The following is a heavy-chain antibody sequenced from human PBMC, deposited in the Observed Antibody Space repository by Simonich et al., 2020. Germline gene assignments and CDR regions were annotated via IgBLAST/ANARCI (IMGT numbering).Heavy chain of an antibody. D-gene: IGHD7-27*01. CDR3: ARGALTGDYYYMDV. V-gene: IGHV1-2*02. Sequence: QVQLVQSGAEVKKPGASVKVSCKASGYTFTGYYMHWVRQAPGQGLEGRGWINPNSGGTNYAQKVQGRVTMTRDTSISTAYMELSRLRSDDTAVYYCARGALTGDYYYMDVWGKGTTVTVSS. CDR2: INPNSGGT. CDR1: GYTFTGYY. J-gene: IGHJ6*03.